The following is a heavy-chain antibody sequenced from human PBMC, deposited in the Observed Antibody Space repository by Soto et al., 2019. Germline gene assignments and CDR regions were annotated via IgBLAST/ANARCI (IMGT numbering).Heavy chain of an antibody. V-gene: IGHV1-3*01. CDR2: INAGNGNT. J-gene: IGHJ4*02. Sequence: ASVKVSCKASGYTFTSYAMHWVRQAPGQRLEWMGWINAGNGNTKYSQKFQGRVTITRDTSASTAYMELSSLRPEDTAVHYCARVYYDSSGSWPFDYWGQGTLVTVSS. D-gene: IGHD3-22*01. CDR3: ARVYYDSSGSWPFDY. CDR1: GYTFTSYA.